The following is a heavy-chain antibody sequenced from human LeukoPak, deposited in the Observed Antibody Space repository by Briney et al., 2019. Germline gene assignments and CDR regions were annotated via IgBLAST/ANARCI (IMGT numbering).Heavy chain of an antibody. CDR1: GGTFISYA. J-gene: IGHJ3*02. Sequence: SVKVSCKASGGTFISYAISWVRQAPGQGLEWMGGIIPIFGTANYAQKFQGRVTITADESTSTAYMELSSLRSEDTAVYYCARDGPSVDWSLHDAFDIWGQGTMVTVSS. CDR3: ARDGPSVDWSLHDAFDI. V-gene: IGHV1-69*13. D-gene: IGHD3-9*01. CDR2: IIPIFGTA.